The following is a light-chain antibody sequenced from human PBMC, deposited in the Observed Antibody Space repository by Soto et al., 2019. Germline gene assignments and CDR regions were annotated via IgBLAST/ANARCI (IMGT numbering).Light chain of an antibody. CDR2: DTS. CDR1: QSVSSY. V-gene: IGKV3-11*01. CDR3: QQRSNWPWT. J-gene: IGKJ1*01. Sequence: EIVLTQSPATLSLSPGERATLSCRASQSVSSYLAWYQQKPGQAPRPLIYDTSNRSTGIPARFSGCGTATDFTLTISSLEPEDFAVYYCQQRSNWPWTFGQGTKVEIK.